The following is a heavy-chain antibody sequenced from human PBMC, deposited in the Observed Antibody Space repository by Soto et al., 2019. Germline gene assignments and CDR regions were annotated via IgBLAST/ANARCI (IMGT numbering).Heavy chain of an antibody. V-gene: IGHV1-18*01. CDR3: ARRGGNSHYYYYGMDV. J-gene: IGHJ6*02. D-gene: IGHD4-4*01. CDR1: GYTFTSYG. CDR2: ISAYNGNT. Sequence: GASVKVSCKASGYTFTSYGISWVRQAPGQGLEWMGWISAYNGNTNYAQKLQGSVTMTTDTSTSTAYMELRSLRSDDTAVYYCARRGGNSHYYYYGMDVWGQGTTVTVSS.